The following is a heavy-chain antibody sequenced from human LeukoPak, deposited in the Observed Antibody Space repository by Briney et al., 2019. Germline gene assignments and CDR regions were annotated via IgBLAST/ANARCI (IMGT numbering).Heavy chain of an antibody. Sequence: PSETLSLTCAVYGGSFSGYYWSWIRQPPGKGLEWIGEINHSENTNYNPSLKSRVTISVGTSKNQFSLKLSSVTAADTAVYFCASLHSSGPQGVDYWGQGTLVTVSS. D-gene: IGHD6-25*01. CDR1: GGSFSGYY. V-gene: IGHV4-34*01. CDR3: ASLHSSGPQGVDY. J-gene: IGHJ4*02. CDR2: INHSENT.